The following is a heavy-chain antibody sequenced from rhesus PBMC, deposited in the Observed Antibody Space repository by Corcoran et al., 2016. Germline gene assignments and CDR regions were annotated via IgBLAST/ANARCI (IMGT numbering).Heavy chain of an antibody. CDR2: IAGSGVST. V-gene: IGHV4-173*01. J-gene: IGHJ4*01. CDR3: ARGPLITFDY. Sequence: QLQLQESGPGLVKPSETLSLTCAVSGGSIRSNWWSWIRPPPGKVLEWIGRIAGSGVSTSNNPSLKSRVNISTDTSKNQFSLKLSSVTAADTAVYYCARGPLITFDYWGQGVLVTVSS. CDR1: GGSIRSNW. D-gene: IGHD3-16*01.